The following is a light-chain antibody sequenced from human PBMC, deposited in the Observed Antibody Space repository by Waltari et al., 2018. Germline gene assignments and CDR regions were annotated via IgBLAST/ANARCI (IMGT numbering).Light chain of an antibody. V-gene: IGLV3-21*02. CDR2: DDT. J-gene: IGLJ2*01. Sequence: YVVTQPTSVSVVPGQTARITCGGNDIRSKSVHWYQQKPGQAPLLIVYDDTDRPSGIPERFSGSNSGNAATLTISSVEAGDEADYYCQVWDINNDQVVFGGGTKVTVL. CDR3: QVWDINNDQVV. CDR1: DIRSKS.